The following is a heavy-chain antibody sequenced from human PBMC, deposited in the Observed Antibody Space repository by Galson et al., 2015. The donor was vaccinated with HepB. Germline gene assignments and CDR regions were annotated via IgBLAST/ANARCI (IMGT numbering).Heavy chain of an antibody. CDR1: GFTFSSYG. D-gene: IGHD3-3*01. CDR2: IWYDGSNK. CDR3: ARSLRFLEWLLFADYGMDV. Sequence: SLRLSCAASGFTFSSYGMHWVRQAPGKGLEWVAVIWYDGSNKYYADSVKGRFTISRDNSKNTLYLQMNSLRAEDTAVYYCARSLRFLEWLLFADYGMDVWGQGTTVTVSS. J-gene: IGHJ6*02. V-gene: IGHV3-33*01.